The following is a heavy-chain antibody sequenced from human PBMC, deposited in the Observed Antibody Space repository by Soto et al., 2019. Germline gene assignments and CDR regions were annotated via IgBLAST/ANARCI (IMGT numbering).Heavy chain of an antibody. Sequence: QVQLVQSGAEVKKPGASVKVSCKASGYTFTSYGISWVRQAPGQGLEWMGWISAYNGNTNYAQKLPGRVTMTTDTSTSTAYMELRSLRSDDTAVYYCAREVDYGDYWGYYYYGMDVWGQGTTVTVSS. D-gene: IGHD4-17*01. J-gene: IGHJ6*02. V-gene: IGHV1-18*01. CDR1: GYTFTSYG. CDR2: ISAYNGNT. CDR3: AREVDYGDYWGYYYYGMDV.